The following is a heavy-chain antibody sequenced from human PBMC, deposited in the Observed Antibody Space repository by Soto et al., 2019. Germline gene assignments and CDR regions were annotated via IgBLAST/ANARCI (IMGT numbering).Heavy chain of an antibody. J-gene: IGHJ4*02. CDR1: GYTFTGYY. CDR3: ASTTRPGIAVAGFDY. D-gene: IGHD6-19*01. Sequence: QVQLVQSGAEVKKPGASVKVSCKASGYTFTGYYMHWVRQAPGQGLEWMGWINPNSGGTNYAQKFQGRVTMTRDTSISTAYMELSRLRSDDKDVYDCASTTRPGIAVAGFDYWGQGTLVTVSS. CDR2: INPNSGGT. V-gene: IGHV1-2*02.